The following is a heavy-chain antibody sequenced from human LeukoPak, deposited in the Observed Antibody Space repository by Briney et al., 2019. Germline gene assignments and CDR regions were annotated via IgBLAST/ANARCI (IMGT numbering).Heavy chain of an antibody. CDR1: GGSFSGYY. J-gene: IGHJ4*02. V-gene: IGHV4-34*01. Sequence: PSETLSLTCAVYGGSFSGYYWSWIRQPPGKGLEWIGEINHSGSTNYNPSLKSRVTISVDTSKNQFSLKLSSVTAADTAVYYCARGFSVSSGYYCKPLPRYFDYWGQGTLVTVSS. CDR2: INHSGST. D-gene: IGHD3-22*01. CDR3: ARGFSVSSGYYCKPLPRYFDY.